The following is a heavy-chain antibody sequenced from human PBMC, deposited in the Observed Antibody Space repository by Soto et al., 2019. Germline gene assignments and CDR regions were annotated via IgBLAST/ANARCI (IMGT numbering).Heavy chain of an antibody. CDR2: INPKTGST. CDR1: GYTFTDYY. J-gene: IGHJ4*02. CDR3: ARTPESAHHDY. V-gene: IGHV1-2*02. D-gene: IGHD6-6*01. Sequence: QVQLVQSGAEVKMPGASVKVPCKASGYTFTDYYVHWVRQAPGQGLEWVAWINPKTGSTHYAQKFQGRVTMTRDTSINTAYMEVTSLTSDDTAVYYCARTPESAHHDYWGQGTLVTVSS.